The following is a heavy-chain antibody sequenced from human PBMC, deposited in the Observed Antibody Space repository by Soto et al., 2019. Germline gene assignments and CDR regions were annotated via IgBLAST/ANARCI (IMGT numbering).Heavy chain of an antibody. Sequence: GGSLRLSCAASGFTFDDYAMIWVRQAPGKGLEWVSVISAGGGSTDYADSVKGRFTISRDNSKNTLYLQMNSLRAEDTAVYYCAKDPATSGTRWGQGTLVTVSS. J-gene: IGHJ4*02. CDR1: GFTFDDYA. V-gene: IGHV3-23*01. CDR3: AKDPATSGTR. D-gene: IGHD6-13*01. CDR2: ISAGGGST.